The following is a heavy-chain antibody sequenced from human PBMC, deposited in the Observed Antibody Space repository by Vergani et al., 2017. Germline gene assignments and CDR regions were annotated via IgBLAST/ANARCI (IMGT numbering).Heavy chain of an antibody. CDR1: GFTFSSYA. CDR2: ISGPGLST. V-gene: IGHV3-23*01. J-gene: IGHJ3*02. CDR3: AKVSPGITGTTRGAFDI. Sequence: EVQLLESGGGLVQPGGSLRLSCAASGFTFSSYAMSWVRQAPGKGLEWVSAISGPGLSTYYADSVKGRFSISRDNSKNTLYLQMNSLRAEDTAVYYCAKVSPGITGTTRGAFDIWGQGTMVTVSS. D-gene: IGHD1-7*01.